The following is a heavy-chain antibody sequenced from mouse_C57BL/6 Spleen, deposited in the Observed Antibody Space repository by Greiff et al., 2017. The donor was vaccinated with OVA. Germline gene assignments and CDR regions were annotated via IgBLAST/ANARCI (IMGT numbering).Heavy chain of an antibody. D-gene: IGHD2-4*01. CDR1: GYAFTNYL. CDR2: INPGSGGT. Sequence: QVQLKESGAELVRPGTSVKVSCKASGYAFTNYLIEWVKQRPGQGLEWIGVINPGSGGTNYNEKFKGKATLTADKSSSTAYMQLSSLTSEDSAVYFCARGGDYDERNYFDYWGQSTTLTVSS. J-gene: IGHJ2*01. V-gene: IGHV1-54*01. CDR3: ARGGDYDERNYFDY.